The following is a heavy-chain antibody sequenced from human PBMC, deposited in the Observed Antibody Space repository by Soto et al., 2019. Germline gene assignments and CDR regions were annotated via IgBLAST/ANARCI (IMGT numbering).Heavy chain of an antibody. D-gene: IGHD2-2*01. CDR2: IYYSGST. CDR1: GGSVSSGSYR. V-gene: IGHV4-61*01. J-gene: IGHJ4*02. Sequence: SETLSLTCTVSGGSVSSGSYRWSWIRQPQGKGLEWIGYIYYSGSTNYNPSLKSRVTISVDTSKNQFSLKLSSVTAADTAVYYCARVVPAALKGYYFDYWGQGTLVTVSS. CDR3: ARVVPAALKGYYFDY.